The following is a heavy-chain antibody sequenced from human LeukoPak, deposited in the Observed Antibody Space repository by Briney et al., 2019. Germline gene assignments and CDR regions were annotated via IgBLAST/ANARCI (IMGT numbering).Heavy chain of an antibody. V-gene: IGHV4-30-4*08. CDR2: IYYSGST. J-gene: IGHJ2*01. D-gene: IGHD3-22*01. CDR3: ARVTYYYDSSGYFDL. CDR1: GGSISSGDYY. Sequence: SPSETLSLTCTVSGGSISSGDYYWSWIRQPPGKGLEWIGYIYYSGSTYYNPSLKSRVTISVDTSKNQFSLKLSSVTAADTAVYYCARVTYYYDSSGYFDLWGRGTLVTVSS.